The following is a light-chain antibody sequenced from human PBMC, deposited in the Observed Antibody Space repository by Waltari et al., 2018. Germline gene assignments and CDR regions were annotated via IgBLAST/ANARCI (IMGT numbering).Light chain of an antibody. CDR2: GAS. Sequence: EIVMTQSPATLSVSPGERATLSCRASQSISSQLAWYQQKPGQAPRLLIYGASTRATGIPARFRGSGSGTEFTLTISSLQAEDFAVYFCQQYHESPPITFGPGTKVDIK. CDR3: QQYHESPPIT. CDR1: QSISSQ. J-gene: IGKJ3*01. V-gene: IGKV3-15*01.